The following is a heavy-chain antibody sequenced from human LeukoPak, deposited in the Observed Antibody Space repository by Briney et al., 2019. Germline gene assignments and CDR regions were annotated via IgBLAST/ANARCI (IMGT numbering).Heavy chain of an antibody. CDR3: AKFGKRWLQLHAYYFDY. Sequence: GGSLRLSCAASGFTFNSYGMHWVRQAPGKGLEWVAVISYDGSNKYYADSVKGRFTISRDNSKNTLYLQMNSLRAEDTAVYYCAKFGKRWLQLHAYYFDYWGQGTLVTVSS. V-gene: IGHV3-30*18. D-gene: IGHD5-24*01. J-gene: IGHJ4*02. CDR1: GFTFNSYG. CDR2: ISYDGSNK.